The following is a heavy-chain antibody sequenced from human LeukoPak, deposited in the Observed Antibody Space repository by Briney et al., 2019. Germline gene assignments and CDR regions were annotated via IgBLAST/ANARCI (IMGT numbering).Heavy chain of an antibody. Sequence: GGSLRLSFAASGFTFDDYAMHWVRHAPGKGLEWVSGITWNSGTIAYAASVRGRFTISRDNAKNSLYLQMNSLRAEDTAFYYCAKGPDFDYWGQGTLVTVSS. CDR2: ITWNSGTI. J-gene: IGHJ4*02. CDR1: GFTFDDYA. V-gene: IGHV3-9*01. CDR3: AKGPDFDY.